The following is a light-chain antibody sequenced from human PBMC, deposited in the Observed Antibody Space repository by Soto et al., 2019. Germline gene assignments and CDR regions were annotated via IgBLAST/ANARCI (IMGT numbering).Light chain of an antibody. V-gene: IGLV2-14*01. CDR1: SSDVGGYNY. CDR3: TSYTSSNTLNVL. CDR2: EVS. Sequence: QSALTQPPSASGSPGQSVAISCTGTSSDVGGYNYVSWYQQHPGKAPKLMIFEVSNRPSGVSNRFSGSKSGNTASLTISGLQAEDEADYYCTSYTSSNTLNVLFGGGTKLTVL. J-gene: IGLJ3*02.